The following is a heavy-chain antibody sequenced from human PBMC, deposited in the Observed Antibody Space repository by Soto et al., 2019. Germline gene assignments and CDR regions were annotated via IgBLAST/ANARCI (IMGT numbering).Heavy chain of an antibody. V-gene: IGHV1-2*04. Sequence: QVQLGQSGAEVKKPGASVKVSCKASEYIFTSYYMHWVRQAPGQGLEWTGWINPNSGDTNYAQKFQGWVTMTRDTSISTGYMELSRLTFDDTAVYYCARGSRIAVAGNPFSDYWGQGTLVTVSS. D-gene: IGHD6-19*01. J-gene: IGHJ4*02. CDR3: ARGSRIAVAGNPFSDY. CDR1: EYIFTSYY. CDR2: INPNSGDT.